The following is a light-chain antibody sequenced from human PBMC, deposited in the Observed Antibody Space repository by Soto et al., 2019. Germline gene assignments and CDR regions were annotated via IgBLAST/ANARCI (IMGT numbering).Light chain of an antibody. J-gene: IGLJ3*02. CDR3: QSYDSKLSGWV. Sequence: QSVLTQSPSVSGAPGQRVTISCTGSSSNIGAGYDVHWYQQLPGAAPKLLIYRNTIRPSGVPDRFSGYKSGTSASLAITGLQAEDESDYYCQSYDSKLSGWVFGGGTKVTVL. V-gene: IGLV1-40*01. CDR1: SSNIGAGYD. CDR2: RNT.